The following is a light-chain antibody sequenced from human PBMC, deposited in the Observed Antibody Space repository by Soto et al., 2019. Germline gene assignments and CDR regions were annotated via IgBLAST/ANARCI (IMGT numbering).Light chain of an antibody. CDR1: SSDIGSYDH. CDR2: AVS. J-gene: IGLJ1*01. CDR3: SSYTTSYFYV. Sequence: QSVLTQPASVSGSPGQSITISCSGTSSDIGSYDHVAWYQQFPGKSPKLIIYAVSDRPSGVSDRFSGSKSGISASLTISGLQTEDEADYYCSSYTTSYFYVFGPGPNVTV. V-gene: IGLV2-14*03.